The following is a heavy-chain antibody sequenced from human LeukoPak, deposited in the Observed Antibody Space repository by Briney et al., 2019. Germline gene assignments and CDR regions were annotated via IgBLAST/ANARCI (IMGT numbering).Heavy chain of an antibody. D-gene: IGHD3-22*01. CDR2: IYYSGST. CDR3: ARDKLTYSSGPYFDL. Sequence: SETLSLTCTVSGGSISSYYWSWIRQPPGKGLEWIGYIYYSGSTNYNPSLKSRVTISVDTSKNQFSLKLSSVTAADTAAYYCARDKLTYSSGPYFDLWGRGTLVTVSS. V-gene: IGHV4-59*01. CDR1: GGSISSYY. J-gene: IGHJ2*01.